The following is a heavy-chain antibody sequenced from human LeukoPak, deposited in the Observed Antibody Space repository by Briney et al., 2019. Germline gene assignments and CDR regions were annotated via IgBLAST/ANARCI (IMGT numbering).Heavy chain of an antibody. D-gene: IGHD3-22*01. J-gene: IGHJ3*02. CDR2: MNPNSGNT. CDR3: ARGKDYDSSGYYYDAFDI. V-gene: IGHV1-8*01. Sequence: ASVEVCCKASGYTFTSYDISWVRQATGQGLEWMGWMNPNSGNTGYAQKFQGRVTMTRNTSISTAYMELSSLRSEDTAVYYCARGKDYDSSGYYYDAFDIWGQGTMVTVSS. CDR1: GYTFTSYD.